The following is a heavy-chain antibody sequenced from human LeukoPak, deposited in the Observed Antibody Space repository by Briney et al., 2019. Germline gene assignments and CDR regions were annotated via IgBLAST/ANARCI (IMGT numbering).Heavy chain of an antibody. Sequence: GGSLRLSCAASGFTFTNYWMSWVRQAPGKGLEWVANIKQDRSEKYYVDSVKGRFTISRDNAKNSLYLQMNSLRAEDTAVYYCARLREIPVFGVVTKSTSYFDYWGQGTLVTVSS. V-gene: IGHV3-7*01. D-gene: IGHD3-3*01. CDR2: IKQDRSEK. J-gene: IGHJ4*02. CDR1: GFTFTNYW. CDR3: ARLREIPVFGVVTKSTSYFDY.